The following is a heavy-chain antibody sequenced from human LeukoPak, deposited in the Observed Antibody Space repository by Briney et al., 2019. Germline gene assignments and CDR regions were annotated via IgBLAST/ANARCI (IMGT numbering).Heavy chain of an antibody. CDR3: AKDLMGVPAAIYGMDV. D-gene: IGHD2-2*01. CDR1: GFTFSSYA. Sequence: GGSLRPSCAASGFTFSSYAMSWVRQAPGKGLEWVSAISGSGGSTYYADSVKGRFTISRDNSKNTLYLQMNSLRAEDTAVYYCAKDLMGVPAAIYGMDVWGQGTTVTVSS. J-gene: IGHJ6*02. V-gene: IGHV3-23*01. CDR2: ISGSGGST.